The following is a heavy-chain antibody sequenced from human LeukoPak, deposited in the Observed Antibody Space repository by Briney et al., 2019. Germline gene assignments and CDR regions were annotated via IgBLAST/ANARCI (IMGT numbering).Heavy chain of an antibody. D-gene: IGHD6-13*01. Sequence: PGGSLRLSCAASGFTVRNNYMSWVRQAPGKGLEWVSVIYSGGSTYYADSVKGRFTISRDNSENTLHLQMNSLRAEDTAVYFCAKDSDYSSSWYSPIDTFDIWGQGTMVTVSS. V-gene: IGHV3-66*01. CDR2: IYSGGST. J-gene: IGHJ3*02. CDR1: GFTVRNNY. CDR3: AKDSDYSSSWYSPIDTFDI.